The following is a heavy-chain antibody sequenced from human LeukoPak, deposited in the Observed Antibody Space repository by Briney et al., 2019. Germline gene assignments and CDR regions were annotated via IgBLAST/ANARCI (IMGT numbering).Heavy chain of an antibody. Sequence: GGSLRLSCVVSGFSVSNNYVSWVRQAPGKGLEWVSVTYSGNTIKYADSVKGRFTISRDNSKNTVYLQMSSLRAEDTALYYCATIGTGDYRDDSWGQGTLVTVSS. CDR3: ATIGTGDYRDDS. CDR2: TYSGNTI. V-gene: IGHV3-66*01. D-gene: IGHD3/OR15-3a*01. J-gene: IGHJ5*01. CDR1: GFSVSNNY.